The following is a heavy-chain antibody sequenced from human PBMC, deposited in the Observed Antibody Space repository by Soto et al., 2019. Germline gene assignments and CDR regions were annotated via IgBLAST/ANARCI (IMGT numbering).Heavy chain of an antibody. V-gene: IGHV4-59*01. CDR2: IYYSGST. D-gene: IGHD6-19*01. Sequence: QLQLQESGPGLLKPSETLSLTCTVSGGSISSYHWTWIRQPPGKGLEWIGYIYYSGSTNYNPSLKSRVTASVDTSKNLFSLKLSSVTAADTAVYYCARGHPFSSGWTRGYLYWFDPWGQQTLVTVSS. J-gene: IGHJ5*02. CDR3: ARGHPFSSGWTRGYLYWFDP. CDR1: GGSISSYH.